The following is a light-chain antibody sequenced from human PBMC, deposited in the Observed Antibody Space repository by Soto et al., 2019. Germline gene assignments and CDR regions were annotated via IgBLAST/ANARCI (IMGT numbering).Light chain of an antibody. Sequence: EIVLTQSPGTLSLSPGERATLSCRASQSFSSSYLAWYQQKPGQAPRLLIYGASNRATGIPDRFSGSGSGTDFSLTISRLEPEDCAVYFCQQYGTSRTFGQGTKVEIK. CDR1: QSFSSSY. CDR2: GAS. CDR3: QQYGTSRT. J-gene: IGKJ1*01. V-gene: IGKV3-20*01.